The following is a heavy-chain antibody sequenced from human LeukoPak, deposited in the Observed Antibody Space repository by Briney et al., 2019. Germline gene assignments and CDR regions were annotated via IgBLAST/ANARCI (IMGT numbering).Heavy chain of an antibody. V-gene: IGHV4-59*11. CDR3: ARDSAPVRTSWYFDL. D-gene: IGHD1-14*01. Sequence: PSETLSLTCTVSGGSFSGHYWTWIRHPPGKALEWIGYYTGDANYNPTKYNPFLRSRATISLDTSTNQFSLKLSSVTAADTAVYYCARDSAPVRTSWYFDLWGRGTLVTVSS. CDR1: GGSFSGHY. J-gene: IGHJ2*01. CDR2: YTGDANYNPT.